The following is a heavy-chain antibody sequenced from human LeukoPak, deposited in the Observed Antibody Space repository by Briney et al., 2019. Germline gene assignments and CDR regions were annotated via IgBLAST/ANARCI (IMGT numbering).Heavy chain of an antibody. CDR1: GGSITTYY. J-gene: IGHJ4*02. CDR2: IHNSGSA. D-gene: IGHD4-11*01. Sequence: SETLSLTCTVSGGSITTYYWSWIRQPPGKGLEWIGYIHNSGSANYNPSLRGRVTISVDTSKDQFSLKLSSVTAADTAVYYCARQTTSSNVDYWGQGTLVTVSS. V-gene: IGHV4-59*08. CDR3: ARQTTSSNVDY.